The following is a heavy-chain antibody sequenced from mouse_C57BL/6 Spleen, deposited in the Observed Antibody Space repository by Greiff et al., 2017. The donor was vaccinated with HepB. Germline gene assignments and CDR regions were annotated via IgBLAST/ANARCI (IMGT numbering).Heavy chain of an antibody. D-gene: IGHD1-1*01. CDR3: TRRGPITTDYFDY. J-gene: IGHJ2*01. V-gene: IGHV1-15*01. CDR2: IDPETGGT. Sequence: QVQLQQSGAELVRPGASVTLSCKASGYTFTDYEMHWVKQTPVHGLEWIGAIDPETGGTAYNQKFKGKAILTADKSPSTAYMELRSLTSEDSAVYYCTRRGPITTDYFDYWGQGTTLTVSS. CDR1: GYTFTDYE.